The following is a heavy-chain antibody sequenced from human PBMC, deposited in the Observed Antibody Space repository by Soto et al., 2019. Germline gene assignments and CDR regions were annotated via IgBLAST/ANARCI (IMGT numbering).Heavy chain of an antibody. J-gene: IGHJ4*02. CDR1: GFTFSDYY. CDR3: ARDTGGSYDF. Sequence: EVQLVESGGGLVQPGGSLRLSCAASGFTFSDYYMDWVRQLPGMGLEWVDRTRNKANNNAAEDAPSVRGRFNISRHDSEHSMFLQLNSLKTEDTAVYYCARDTGGSYDFWGQGALVTVSS. V-gene: IGHV3-72*01. D-gene: IGHD1-26*01. CDR2: TRNKANNNAA.